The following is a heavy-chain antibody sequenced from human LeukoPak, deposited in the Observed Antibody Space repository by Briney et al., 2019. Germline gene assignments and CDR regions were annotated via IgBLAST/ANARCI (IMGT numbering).Heavy chain of an antibody. V-gene: IGHV1-18*01. D-gene: IGHD2-2*01. CDR1: GYTFSDHG. J-gene: IGHJ4*02. CDR3: VRVSSASWYLIDY. CDR2: ISAYNGNR. Sequence: ASVKVSCKASGYTFSDHGFSWVRQAPGQGLEWMGWISAYNGNRKYAQKFQDRVSMTTETSTNTAYMEMRSLKFDDTAAYYCVRVSSASWYLIDYWGQGTLVTVSS.